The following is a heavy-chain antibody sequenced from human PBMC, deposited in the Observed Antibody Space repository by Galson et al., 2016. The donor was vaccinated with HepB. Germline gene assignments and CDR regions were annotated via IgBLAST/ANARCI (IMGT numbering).Heavy chain of an antibody. CDR3: ARHVGGENYAFASVYYTDYYYGMDV. Sequence: QSGAEVKKSGESLKISCKASGYTFTNYWIGWVRQMPGKGLEWMGIIYPGDSDTRYSLAFEGQVTISADKSIITAYLQWSSLKASDRAMYYLARHVGGENYAFASVYYTDYYYGMDVWGQGTSVTV. CDR1: GYTFTNYW. J-gene: IGHJ6*02. CDR2: IYPGDSDT. V-gene: IGHV5-51*01. D-gene: IGHD3-3*01.